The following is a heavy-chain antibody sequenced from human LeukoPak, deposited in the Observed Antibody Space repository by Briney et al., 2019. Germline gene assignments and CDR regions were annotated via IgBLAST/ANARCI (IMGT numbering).Heavy chain of an antibody. J-gene: IGHJ6*03. CDR3: ARGRKAYYYYYMEV. V-gene: IGHV1-69*05. CDR1: GGTFSSYA. CDR2: IIPVFGPA. Sequence: ASVKVSCKASGGTFSSYAISWVRQAPGQGLEWMGGIIPVFGPANYAQKFQGRVTITTDESTSTAYMELSDLRSEDTAVYYCARGRKAYYYYYMEVWGKGTTVTVSS.